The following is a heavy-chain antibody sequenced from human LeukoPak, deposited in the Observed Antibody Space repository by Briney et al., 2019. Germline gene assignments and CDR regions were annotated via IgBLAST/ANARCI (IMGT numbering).Heavy chain of an antibody. CDR3: ARNIGYCSGGSCYSYDY. J-gene: IGHJ4*02. CDR1: GFTFSSYW. V-gene: IGHV3-7*01. D-gene: IGHD2-15*01. Sequence: PGGSLRLSCAASGFTFSSYWMSWVRQAPGKGLEWVANIKQDGSEKYYVDSVKGRFTISRDNAKNSLYLQMNSLRAEDTAVYYCARNIGYCSGGSCYSYDYWGQGTLVTVSS. CDR2: IKQDGSEK.